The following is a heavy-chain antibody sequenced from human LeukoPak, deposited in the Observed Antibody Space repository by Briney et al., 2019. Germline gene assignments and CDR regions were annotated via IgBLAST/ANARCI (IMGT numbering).Heavy chain of an antibody. CDR2: IYTSGST. CDR1: GGSISSYY. CDR3: ARNRGSTVTTDHYYYYYMDV. J-gene: IGHJ6*03. Sequence: SETLSLTCTVSGGSISSYYWSWIRQPAGKGLEWIGRIYTSGSTNYNPSLKSRVTMSVDTSKNQFSLKLSSVTAADTAVYYCARNRGSTVTTDHYYYYYMDVXGXXTTVTVSS. D-gene: IGHD4-11*01. V-gene: IGHV4-4*07.